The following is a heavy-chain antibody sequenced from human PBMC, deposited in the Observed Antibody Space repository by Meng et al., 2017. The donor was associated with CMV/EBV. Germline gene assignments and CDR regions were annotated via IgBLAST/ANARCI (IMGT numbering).Heavy chain of an antibody. V-gene: IGHV4-39*07. Sequence: SETLSLTCTVSGGSISSSSYYWGWIRQPPGKGLEWIGSIYYSGSTYYNPSLKSRVTISVDTSRNQSSQKLSSVTAADTAVYYCARGHGGIFGVVIGGDWFDPWGQGTLVTVSS. CDR3: ARGHGGIFGVVIGGDWFDP. J-gene: IGHJ5*02. CDR1: GGSISSSSYY. CDR2: IYYSGST. D-gene: IGHD3-3*01.